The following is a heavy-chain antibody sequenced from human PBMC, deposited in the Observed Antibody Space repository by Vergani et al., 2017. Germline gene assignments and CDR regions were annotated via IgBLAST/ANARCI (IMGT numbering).Heavy chain of an antibody. CDR1: GGSISSFY. Sequence: QVQLQESSPGLVKPSETLSLTCTVSGGSISSFYWSWIRQPPGKGLEWIGEINHSGSTNYNPSLKSRVTISVDTSKNQFSLKLSSVTAADTAVYYCARGGGACSSTSCYYYYGMDVWGQGTTVTVSS. D-gene: IGHD2-2*01. CDR3: ARGGGACSSTSCYYYYGMDV. J-gene: IGHJ6*02. V-gene: IGHV4-34*01. CDR2: INHSGST.